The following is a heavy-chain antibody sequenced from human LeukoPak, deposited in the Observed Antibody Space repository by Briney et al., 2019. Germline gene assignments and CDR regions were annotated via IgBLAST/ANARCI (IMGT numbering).Heavy chain of an antibody. CDR1: GGSISSGDNY. V-gene: IGHV4-31*03. D-gene: IGHD3-3*01. CDR3: ARGQINYDFWSGYSGFDP. J-gene: IGHJ5*02. Sequence: SETLSLTCTVSGGSISSGDNYWAWIRQHPGKGLEWIGYIYYRGTTYYNPSLKSRVTISLDTSKNQFSLQLSSVTAADTAVYYCARGQINYDFWSGYSGFDPWGQGTLVTVSS. CDR2: IYYRGTT.